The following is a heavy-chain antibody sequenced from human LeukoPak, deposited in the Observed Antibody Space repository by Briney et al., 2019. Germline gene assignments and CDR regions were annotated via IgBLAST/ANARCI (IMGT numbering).Heavy chain of an antibody. CDR3: ARVGSDVRRTAPFYYFDY. V-gene: IGHV4-4*02. Sequence: PSESLSHTSALSRGSISSSNGWTGVPQPPGKGLEWTGEIYHRGSTNYNPSLKSRVTISVDKSKNQFSLKMSSVTAADTAVYYSARVGSDVRRTAPFYYFDYWGQGTLVPVSS. CDR2: IYHRGST. J-gene: IGHJ4*02. D-gene: IGHD2-15*01. CDR1: RGSISSSNG.